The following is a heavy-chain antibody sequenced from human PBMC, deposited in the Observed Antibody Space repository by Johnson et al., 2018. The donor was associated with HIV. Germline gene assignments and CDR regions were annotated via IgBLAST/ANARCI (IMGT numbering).Heavy chain of an antibody. V-gene: IGHV3-30*02. Sequence: QVQLVESGVGLVQPGGSLRLSCAASGFTFSSYGMHWVRQAPGKGLEWVAFIRYDGSTIYYADSVKGRFTISRDNAKNSLYLQMNSLRAEDTAVYYCARGRKTVTTVRPSAFDIWGQGTKVTVSS. CDR2: IRYDGSTI. CDR1: GFTFSSYG. CDR3: ARGRKTVTTVRPSAFDI. J-gene: IGHJ3*02. D-gene: IGHD4-17*01.